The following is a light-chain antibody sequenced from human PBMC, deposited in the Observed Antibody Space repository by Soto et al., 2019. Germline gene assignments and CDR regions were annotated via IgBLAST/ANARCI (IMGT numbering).Light chain of an antibody. CDR2: GAS. J-gene: IGKJ1*01. V-gene: IGKV3-20*01. Sequence: EIVLTQSPGTLSLSPGERVTLSCRASQSVPANYLAWYQQKPGQAPRLLIYGASNRATGIPDSFSGSGSGTDFTLTVSRLDPEDFAVYYCLQYGTPWWTFGQGARVEIK. CDR3: LQYGTPWWT. CDR1: QSVPANY.